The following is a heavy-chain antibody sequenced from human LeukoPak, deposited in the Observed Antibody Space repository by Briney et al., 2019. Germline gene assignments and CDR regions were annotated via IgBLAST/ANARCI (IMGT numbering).Heavy chain of an antibody. Sequence: ASVKVSCKASGYTFTSYTMHWVRQAPGQRLEWMGWINPNSGGTNYAQKFQGRVTMTRDTSISTAYMELSRLRSDDTAVYYCASTPTYADDAFDIWGQGTMVTVSS. J-gene: IGHJ3*02. V-gene: IGHV1-2*02. CDR2: INPNSGGT. D-gene: IGHD4-17*01. CDR3: ASTPTYADDAFDI. CDR1: GYTFTSYT.